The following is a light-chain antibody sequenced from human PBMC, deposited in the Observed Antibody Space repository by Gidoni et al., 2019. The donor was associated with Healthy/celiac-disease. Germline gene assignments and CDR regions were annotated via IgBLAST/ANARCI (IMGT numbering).Light chain of an antibody. Sequence: SYEVTQPHSGSVSPGQTASIPCSGDNLGDKYACWYQQKPGQSPVLVIYQDSKRPSGIPERFSGSNSGNTATLTISGTQAMDEADYYCQAWDSSTGVFGTGTKVTVL. CDR3: QAWDSSTGV. CDR2: QDS. V-gene: IGLV3-1*01. J-gene: IGLJ1*01. CDR1: NLGDKY.